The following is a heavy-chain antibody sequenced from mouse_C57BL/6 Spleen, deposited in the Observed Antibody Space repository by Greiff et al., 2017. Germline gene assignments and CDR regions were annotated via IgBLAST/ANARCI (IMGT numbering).Heavy chain of an antibody. Sequence: LVESGAELARPGASVKMSCKASGYTFTSYTMHWVKQRPGQGLEWIGYINPSSGYTKYNQKFKDKATLTADKSSSTAYMQLSSLTSEDSAVYYCARVDYYGSSPYYFDYWGQGTTLTVSS. CDR3: ARVDYYGSSPYYFDY. CDR2: INPSSGYT. V-gene: IGHV1-4*01. CDR1: GYTFTSYT. D-gene: IGHD1-1*01. J-gene: IGHJ2*01.